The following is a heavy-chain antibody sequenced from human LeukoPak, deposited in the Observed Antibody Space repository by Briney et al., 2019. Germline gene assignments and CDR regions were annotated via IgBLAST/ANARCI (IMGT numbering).Heavy chain of an antibody. D-gene: IGHD2-2*03. CDR2: INPNSGGT. CDR3: ARGGPLLAGYCSSTSCYDDAFDI. J-gene: IGHJ3*02. Sequence: ASVKVSCKASGYTFTGYYMHWVRQDPGQGLEWMGWINPNSGGTNYAQKFQGRVTMTRDTSISTAYMELSRLRSDDTAVYYCARGGPLLAGYCSSTSCYDDAFDIWGQGTMVTVPS. CDR1: GYTFTGYY. V-gene: IGHV1-2*02.